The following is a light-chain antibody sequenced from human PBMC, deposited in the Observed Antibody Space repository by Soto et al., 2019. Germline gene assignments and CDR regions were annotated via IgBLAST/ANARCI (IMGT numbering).Light chain of an antibody. CDR2: EVT. CDR1: SSDIGIYKY. Sequence: QSALTQPASVSGSPGQSIAISCTGSSSDIGIYKYVSWYQQHPGKVPKLIIYEVTNRPSGVSNRFSGSKSGNTASLTISGLQAEDEADYYCSSYTTSSTRVFGPGNKVTVL. J-gene: IGLJ1*01. V-gene: IGLV2-14*01. CDR3: SSYTTSSTRV.